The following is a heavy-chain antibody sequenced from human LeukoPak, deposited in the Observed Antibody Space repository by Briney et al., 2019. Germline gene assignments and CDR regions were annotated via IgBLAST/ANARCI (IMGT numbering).Heavy chain of an antibody. Sequence: GGSLRLSCAASGFTFGSYEMNWVRQAPGKGLEWVSYISSSGSTIYYADSVKGRFTISRDNAKNSLYLQMNSLRAEDTAVYYCTRGRGGVTYYYFNYMDVWGKGTTVTVSS. V-gene: IGHV3-48*03. CDR3: TRGRGGVTYYYFNYMDV. J-gene: IGHJ6*03. D-gene: IGHD2-8*02. CDR1: GFTFGSYE. CDR2: ISSSGSTI.